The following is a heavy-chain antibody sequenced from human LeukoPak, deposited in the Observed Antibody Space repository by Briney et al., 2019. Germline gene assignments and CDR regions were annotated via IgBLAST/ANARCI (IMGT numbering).Heavy chain of an antibody. J-gene: IGHJ6*03. CDR2: IYSGGST. V-gene: IGHV3-53*01. Sequence: GGSLRLSCAASGFTVSSNYMSWVRQAPGKVLECVSVIYSGGSTYYADSVKGRFTISRDNSKNTLYLQMNSLRAEDTAVYYCARLNSYGDYVFSSGYMDVWGKGTTVTISS. CDR1: GFTVSSNY. CDR3: ARLNSYGDYVFSSGYMDV. D-gene: IGHD4-17*01.